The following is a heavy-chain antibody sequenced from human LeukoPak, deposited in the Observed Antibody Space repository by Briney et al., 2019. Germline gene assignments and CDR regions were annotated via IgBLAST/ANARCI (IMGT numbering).Heavy chain of an antibody. D-gene: IGHD5-12*01. CDR3: ARGGATIGVFDAFDI. J-gene: IGHJ3*02. CDR2: IIPIFGTA. V-gene: IGHV1-69*13. CDR1: GGTFNNDA. Sequence: ASVKLSCKASGGTFNNDAISWVRQSPGQGLEWMGGIIPIFGTANYAQKFQGRVTITADESTSTAYMELRSLRSDDTAVYYCARGGATIGVFDAFDIWGQGTLVTVSS.